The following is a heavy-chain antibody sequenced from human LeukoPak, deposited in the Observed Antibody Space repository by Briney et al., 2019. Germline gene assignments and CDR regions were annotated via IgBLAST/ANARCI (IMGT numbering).Heavy chain of an antibody. CDR1: GFTVSSKY. CDR3: AATYMSSSGWYGAYDI. D-gene: IGHD6-19*01. J-gene: IGHJ3*02. V-gene: IGHV3-53*01. Sequence: PGGSLRLSCAASGFTVSSKYMSWVRQAPGKGLEWVSLIYSGGSAYYADSVKGRFTISRDNSQNTLYLQMNSLRTEDTAVYYCAATYMSSSGWYGAYDIWGQGTMVTVSS. CDR2: IYSGGSA.